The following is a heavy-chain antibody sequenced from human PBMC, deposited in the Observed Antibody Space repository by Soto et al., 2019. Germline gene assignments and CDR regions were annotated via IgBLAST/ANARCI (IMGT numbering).Heavy chain of an antibody. CDR1: GFPLSNARMG. Sequence: ESGPTLVNPTETLTLTCTVSGFPLSNARMGVSWIRQPPGKALEWLAHIFSNDEKSYSTSLKSRLTISKDTSKSQVVLTMTNMDPVDTATYYCARTPRLSSSWSYFDYWGQGTLVTVSS. CDR2: IFSNDEK. D-gene: IGHD6-13*01. J-gene: IGHJ4*02. V-gene: IGHV2-26*01. CDR3: ARTPRLSSSWSYFDY.